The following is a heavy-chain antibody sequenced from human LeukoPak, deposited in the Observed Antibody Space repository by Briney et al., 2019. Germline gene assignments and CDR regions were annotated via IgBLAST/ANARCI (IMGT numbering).Heavy chain of an antibody. CDR2: IRYDGSNK. Sequence: PGGSLRLSCAASGFTFGSYGMHWARQAPGKGLEWVAFIRYDGSNKYYADSVKGRFTISRDNSKNTLYLQMNSLRTEDTAVYYCAKDLGSFSSGDDHWGQGTLVTVSS. D-gene: IGHD1-26*01. CDR1: GFTFGSYG. J-gene: IGHJ4*02. V-gene: IGHV3-30*02. CDR3: AKDLGSFSSGDDH.